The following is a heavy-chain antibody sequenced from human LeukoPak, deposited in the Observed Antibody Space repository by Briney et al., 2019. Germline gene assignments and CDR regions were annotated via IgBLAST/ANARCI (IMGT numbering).Heavy chain of an antibody. Sequence: KTSETLSLTCTVSGGSISSSSYYWGWIRQPPGKGLEWIGYIFYTGSTNYNPSLKSRVTISVDTSKKQFSLKLSSVTAADTAVYYCARGGTYYYDSSGYDWGQGTLVTVSS. CDR1: GGSISSSSYY. CDR3: ARGGTYYYDSSGYD. V-gene: IGHV4-61*05. J-gene: IGHJ4*02. CDR2: IFYTGST. D-gene: IGHD3-22*01.